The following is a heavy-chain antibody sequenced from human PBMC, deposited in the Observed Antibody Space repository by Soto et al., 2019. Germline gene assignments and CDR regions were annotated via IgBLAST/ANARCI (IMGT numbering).Heavy chain of an antibody. Sequence: GESLKISCKGSGYRFTSYWIGWVRQTPGKGLEWMGIIYPGDSDTRYSPSFQGQVTISADKSISTAYLQWSSLKASDTAMYYCARPGPIDIVVVPAGRGYGMDVWGQGTTVTVSS. V-gene: IGHV5-51*01. CDR1: GYRFTSYW. D-gene: IGHD2-2*01. CDR2: IYPGDSDT. CDR3: ARPGPIDIVVVPAGRGYGMDV. J-gene: IGHJ6*02.